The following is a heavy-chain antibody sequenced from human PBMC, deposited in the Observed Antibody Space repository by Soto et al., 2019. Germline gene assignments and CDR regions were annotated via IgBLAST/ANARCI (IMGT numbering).Heavy chain of an antibody. Sequence: GASVKVSCKASGGTFSSYAISWVRQAPGQGLEWMGGIIPIFGTANYAQKFQGRVMITADESTSTAYMELSSLRSEDTAVYYCARVNGYDYVWGSYRPNYYYGMDVWGQGTTVTVSS. CDR3: ARVNGYDYVWGSYRPNYYYGMDV. CDR1: GGTFSSYA. CDR2: IIPIFGTA. D-gene: IGHD3-16*02. J-gene: IGHJ6*02. V-gene: IGHV1-69*13.